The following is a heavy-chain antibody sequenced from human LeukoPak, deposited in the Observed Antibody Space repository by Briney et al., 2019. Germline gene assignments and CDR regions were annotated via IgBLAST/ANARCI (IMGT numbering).Heavy chain of an antibody. D-gene: IGHD4-11*01. V-gene: IGHV3-9*01. J-gene: IGHJ4*02. CDR1: GFTFDDYA. CDR3: ARDGASYSNYEGNFDY. Sequence: GGSLRLSCAASGFTFDDYAMHWVRQAPGKGLEWVSGISWISGNIGYADSVKGRFTISRDNAKNSLYLQMNSLRAEDTAVYYCARDGASYSNYEGNFDYWGQGTLVTVSS. CDR2: ISWISGNI.